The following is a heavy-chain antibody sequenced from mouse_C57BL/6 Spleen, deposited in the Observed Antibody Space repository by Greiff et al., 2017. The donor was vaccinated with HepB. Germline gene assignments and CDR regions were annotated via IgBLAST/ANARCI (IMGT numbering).Heavy chain of an antibody. Sequence: VKLMESGAELVKPGASVTMSCKASGYTFTTSPIAWMKQNHGKSLEWIGNFHPYNDDTKYNEKFKGKATLTVEKSSSTVYLELSRLTSDDSAVYYCAREGSYGRFDYWGQGTTLTVSS. J-gene: IGHJ2*01. D-gene: IGHD3-3*01. CDR3: AREGSYGRFDY. CDR1: GYTFTTSP. CDR2: FHPYNDDT. V-gene: IGHV1-47*01.